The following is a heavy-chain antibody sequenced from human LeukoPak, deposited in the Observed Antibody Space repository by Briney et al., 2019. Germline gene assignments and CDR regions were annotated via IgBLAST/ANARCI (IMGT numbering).Heavy chain of an antibody. CDR3: AKANWVSNADAVY. D-gene: IGHD7-27*01. CDR2: MSGSGDKI. V-gene: IGHV3-23*01. Sequence: GGSLRLSCAASGFTFSTFSSSWVRQAAGKGPEWVSGMSGSGDKIFYADSVKGRFTISRDNSKNTLYLQMNSLRAEDTAVYYCAKANWVSNADAVYWGQGALVTVSS. J-gene: IGHJ4*02. CDR1: GFTFSTFS.